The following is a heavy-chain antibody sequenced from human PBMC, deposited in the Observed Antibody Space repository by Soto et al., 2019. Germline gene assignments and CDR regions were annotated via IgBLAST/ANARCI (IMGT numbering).Heavy chain of an antibody. CDR3: AKDQRDCSGGSCYIDYFDY. Sequence: GVSLRLSCAASGFTFSSYALSCVRQSPAHGLEWVSAISGSGGSTYYADSVKGRFTISRDNSKNTLYLQMNSLRAEDTAVYYCAKDQRDCSGGSCYIDYFDYWGQGTLVTVSS. V-gene: IGHV3-23*01. D-gene: IGHD2-15*01. CDR1: GFTFSSYA. CDR2: ISGSGGST. J-gene: IGHJ4*02.